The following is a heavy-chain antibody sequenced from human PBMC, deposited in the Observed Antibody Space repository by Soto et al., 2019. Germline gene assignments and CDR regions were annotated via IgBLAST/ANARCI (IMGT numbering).Heavy chain of an antibody. CDR2: VSGSGGST. CDR1: GFIFGAHA. J-gene: IGHJ4*02. CDR3: AKPPDYNWNDY. Sequence: GSLRLSCAASGFIFGAHAMSWVRQAPGKGLEWISAVSGSGGSTYYADSVKGRFTISRDNSKDTLYLQMNNLRAEDTAVYYCAKPPDYNWNDYWGQGTLVTVSS. V-gene: IGHV3-23*01. D-gene: IGHD1-20*01.